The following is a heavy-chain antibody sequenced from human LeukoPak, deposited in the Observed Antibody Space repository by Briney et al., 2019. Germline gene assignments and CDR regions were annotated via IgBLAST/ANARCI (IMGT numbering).Heavy chain of an antibody. CDR2: ISSSGSTI. J-gene: IGHJ4*02. D-gene: IGHD3-16*01. Sequence: GGSLRLSCAASGFTFSSYEMNWVRQAPGKGLEWVSYISSSGSTIYYADSVKGRFTISRDNAKNSLYLQMNSLRVEDSAVYYCARDWGGSGPTSHDYWGQGTLVTVSS. CDR3: ARDWGGSGPTSHDY. V-gene: IGHV3-48*03. CDR1: GFTFSSYE.